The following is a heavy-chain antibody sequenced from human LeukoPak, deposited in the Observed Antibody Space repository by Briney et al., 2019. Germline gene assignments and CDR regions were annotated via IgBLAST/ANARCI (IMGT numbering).Heavy chain of an antibody. V-gene: IGHV3-23*01. CDR3: AKGPQLNSGYHPDY. D-gene: IGHD3-22*01. J-gene: IGHJ4*02. CDR1: GFTFTNNA. CDR2: VTGTDDTT. Sequence: GGSLRLSCAASGFTFTNNAMTWVRQAPGKGLDWVSTVTGTDDTTYYADSVKGRFTISRDYSKSMLHLQMNSLRAEDSAIYYCAKGPQLNSGYHPDYWGQGTLVTVSS.